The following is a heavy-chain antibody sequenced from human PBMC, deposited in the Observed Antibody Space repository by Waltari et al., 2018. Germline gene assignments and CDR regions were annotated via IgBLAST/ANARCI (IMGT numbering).Heavy chain of an antibody. D-gene: IGHD5-12*01. CDR2: TRFDGINK. Sequence: QVFLVESGGGVVQPGDSLRLSCVSSGFIFNIYGLPWLRQAPGKGLEWVAFTRFDGINKHYADSVKGRFTISRDNTKNTLYLQMNSLRGEDSAMYYCAREDIVSETQWRGNQYRGNSGYDLWGQGTLVSVSS. CDR3: AREDIVSETQWRGNQYRGNSGYDL. V-gene: IGHV3-30*02. J-gene: IGHJ4*01. CDR1: GFIFNIYG.